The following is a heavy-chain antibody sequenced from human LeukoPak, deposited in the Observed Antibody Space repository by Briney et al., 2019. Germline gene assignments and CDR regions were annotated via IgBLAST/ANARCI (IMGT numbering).Heavy chain of an antibody. J-gene: IGHJ4*02. CDR2: IYYSGST. CDR1: GGSISSYY. CDR3: ASLWFGELLYQPYFDY. Sequence: SETLSLTCTVSGGSISSYYWSWIRQPPGKGLEWIGYIYYSGSTNYNPSLKSRVTISVDTSKNQFSLQLSSVTAADTAVYYCASLWFGELLYQPYFDYWGQGTLVTVSS. D-gene: IGHD3-10*01. V-gene: IGHV4-59*01.